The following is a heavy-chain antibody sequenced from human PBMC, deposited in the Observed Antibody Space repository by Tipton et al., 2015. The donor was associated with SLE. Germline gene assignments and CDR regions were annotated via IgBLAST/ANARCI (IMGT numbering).Heavy chain of an antibody. CDR3: AKDLRSSWDSDSYYYGLDV. V-gene: IGHV3-33*06. CDR2: IWYDGSNK. Sequence: SLRLSCAASGFTFGTYAMHWVRQAPGKGLEWVGVIWYDGSNKYYPESVKGRFTISRDNSKNTLYLQMNSLRAEDTAMYYCAKDLRSSWDSDSYYYGLDVWGQGTTVTVSS. J-gene: IGHJ6*02. D-gene: IGHD6-13*01. CDR1: GFTFGTYA.